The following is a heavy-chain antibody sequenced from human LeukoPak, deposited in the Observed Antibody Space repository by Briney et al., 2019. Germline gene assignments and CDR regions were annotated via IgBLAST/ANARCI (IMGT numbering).Heavy chain of an antibody. CDR2: ISGSGGST. CDR1: GFTFSNAW. J-gene: IGHJ4*02. D-gene: IGHD2-21*01. CDR3: AENDDWFDY. Sequence: GGSLRLSCAASGFTFSNAWMNWVRQAPGKGLEWVSAISGSGGSTYYADSVKGRFTISRDNSKNTLYLQMNSLRAEDTAVYYCAENDDWFDYWGQGTLVTVSS. V-gene: IGHV3-23*01.